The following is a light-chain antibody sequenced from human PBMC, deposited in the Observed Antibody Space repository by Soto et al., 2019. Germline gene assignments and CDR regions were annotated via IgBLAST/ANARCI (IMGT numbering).Light chain of an antibody. J-gene: IGLJ3*02. CDR3: SSYKGGNNLRV. CDR1: SGDLGHYNY. Sequence: QSALTQPPSASGSPGQSVTISCAGTSGDLGHYNYVSWYQQHPGKAPKLMISQVTKRSSGVPDRFSGSKSGNTASLTVSGHQVEDEDDYYCSSYKGGNNLRVFGGGTKLTVL. V-gene: IGLV2-8*01. CDR2: QVT.